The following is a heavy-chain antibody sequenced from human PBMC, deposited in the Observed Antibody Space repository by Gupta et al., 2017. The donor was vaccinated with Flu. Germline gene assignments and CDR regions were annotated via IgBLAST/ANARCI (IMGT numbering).Heavy chain of an antibody. D-gene: IGHD3-9*01. Sequence: EVHLVESGGHLVQPGGSLRLSCAASAIIFSDSHMNWVRQPPGKGLEWVAYIGRGGNVDNADSVKGRFTISRDNAKNSLYLEMNSLRDEDTALYYCVRDHDWAFTNWGQGTLVTVS. V-gene: IGHV3-48*02. CDR1: AIIFSDSH. CDR2: IGRGGNV. J-gene: IGHJ4*02. CDR3: VRDHDWAFTN.